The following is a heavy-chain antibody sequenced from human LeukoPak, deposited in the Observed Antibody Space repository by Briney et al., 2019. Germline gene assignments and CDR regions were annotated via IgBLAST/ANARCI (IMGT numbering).Heavy chain of an antibody. V-gene: IGHV4-31*03. CDR1: GGSISSGGYY. D-gene: IGHD6-13*01. Sequence: SQTLSLTCTVSGGSISSGGYYWSWIRQHPGKGLEWIGYIYYSGSTYYNPSLKSRVTISVDTSKNQFSLKLSSVTAADTAVYYCARRGRGSSWYDYWGQGTLVTVSS. CDR3: ARRGRGSSWYDY. CDR2: IYYSGST. J-gene: IGHJ4*02.